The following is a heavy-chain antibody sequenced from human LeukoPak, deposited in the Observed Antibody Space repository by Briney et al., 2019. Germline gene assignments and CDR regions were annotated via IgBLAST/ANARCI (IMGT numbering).Heavy chain of an antibody. V-gene: IGHV3-53*01. CDR2: IYSGGST. D-gene: IGHD2-15*01. Sequence: GGSLRLSCAASGFTFSSNYMSWVRQAPGEGLEWVSVIYSGGSTYYSDSVKGRFTISRDNSKNTLYLQMNSLRAEDTAVYYCAKGMVVVAATYTYYYYGMDVWGQGTTVTVSS. CDR1: GFTFSSNY. J-gene: IGHJ6*02. CDR3: AKGMVVVAATYTYYYYGMDV.